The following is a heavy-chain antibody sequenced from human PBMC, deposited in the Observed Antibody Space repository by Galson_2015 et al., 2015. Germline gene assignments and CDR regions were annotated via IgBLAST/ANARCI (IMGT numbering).Heavy chain of an antibody. J-gene: IGHJ4*02. CDR1: GFTFSSYG. D-gene: IGHD6-19*01. CDR3: AKDCRLSSGLNRGGCFDY. Sequence: SLRLSCAASGFTFSSYGMNWVRQAPGKGLEWVAVIRSDGSNIYYADSVKGRFTISRDNSKNTLYLQMNSLRAEDTAVYDCAKDCRLSSGLNRGGCFDYWGQGTLVTVSS. CDR2: IRSDGSNI. V-gene: IGHV3-30*18.